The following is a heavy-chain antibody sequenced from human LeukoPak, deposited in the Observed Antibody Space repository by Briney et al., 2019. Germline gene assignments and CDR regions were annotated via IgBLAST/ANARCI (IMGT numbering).Heavy chain of an antibody. CDR2: IWYDGSNK. J-gene: IGHJ4*02. CDR1: GFSFSNYG. Sequence: PGGSLRLSCVASGFSFSNYGMHWVRQAPGKGLEWVAVIWYDGSNKYYADPVKGRFTISRDNSKNTLYLQMNSLRAEDTAVYYCAKDPAESVTTGDYWGQGTLVTVSS. CDR3: AKDPAESVTTGDY. D-gene: IGHD4-17*01. V-gene: IGHV3-33*06.